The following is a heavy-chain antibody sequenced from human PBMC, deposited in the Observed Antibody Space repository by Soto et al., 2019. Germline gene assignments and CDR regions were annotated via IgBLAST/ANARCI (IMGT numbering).Heavy chain of an antibody. J-gene: IGHJ4*02. CDR3: ARRYGSCFDY. D-gene: IGHD5-18*01. V-gene: IGHV4-59*08. CDR2: IYYSGST. CDR1: GGSISSYY. Sequence: PSETLSLTCTVSGGSISSYYWSWIRQPPGKGLKWIGYIYYSGSTNYNPSLNIRVPISVDTAKNQFSLKLSSVTAADTAVYYCARRYGSCFDYWGQGTLVTVSS.